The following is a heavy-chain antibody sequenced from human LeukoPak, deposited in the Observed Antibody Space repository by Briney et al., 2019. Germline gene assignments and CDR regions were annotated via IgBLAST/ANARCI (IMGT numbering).Heavy chain of an antibody. D-gene: IGHD1-26*01. CDR3: AKDKASGGSYYFLSNWFDP. CDR1: GFTFSNYN. Sequence: PGGSLRLSCAASGFTFSNYNMNWVRQAPGKGLEWISYISSSGRTTNYADSVKGRFTISRDNAKNSLYLQMNSLKDGDTAVYYCAKDKASGGSYYFLSNWFDPWGQGTLVTVSS. CDR2: ISSSGRTT. V-gene: IGHV3-48*02. J-gene: IGHJ5*02.